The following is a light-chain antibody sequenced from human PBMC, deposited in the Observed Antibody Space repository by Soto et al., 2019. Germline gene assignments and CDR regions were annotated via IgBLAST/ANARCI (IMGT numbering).Light chain of an antibody. Sequence: SYELTQPPTVSVSPGQTASITCSGDKLGDKYACWYQQKPGQSPVLLIYQHTKRPSGIPERFSGSKSGNTATLTISGTQAMDEADYYCQAWDSRVVFGGGTKVTVL. CDR3: QAWDSRVV. CDR2: QHT. J-gene: IGLJ2*01. CDR1: KLGDKY. V-gene: IGLV3-1*01.